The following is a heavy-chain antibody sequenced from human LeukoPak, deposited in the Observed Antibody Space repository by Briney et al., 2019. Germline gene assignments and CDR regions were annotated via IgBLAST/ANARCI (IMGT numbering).Heavy chain of an antibody. CDR1: GFTFSSYG. Sequence: PGGSLRLSCAASGFTFSSYGMHWVRQAPGKGLEWVAFIRYDGSNKYYADSVKGRFTISRDNSKNTLYLQMNSLRAEDTAVYYCAKSGVRGVIIGPCFDYWGQGTLVTVPS. D-gene: IGHD3-10*01. CDR2: IRYDGSNK. J-gene: IGHJ4*02. CDR3: AKSGVRGVIIGPCFDY. V-gene: IGHV3-30*02.